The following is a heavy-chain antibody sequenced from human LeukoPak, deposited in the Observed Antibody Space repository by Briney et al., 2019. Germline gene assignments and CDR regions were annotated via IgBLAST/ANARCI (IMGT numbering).Heavy chain of an antibody. Sequence: GGSLRLSCAASGFTFSSYGMHWVRQAPGKGLEWVSAISGSGGSTYYADSVKGRFTISRDNSKNTLYLQMNSLRAGDTAVYYCAKEVGSSWYGDHWFDPWGQGTLVTVSS. CDR1: GFTFSSYG. D-gene: IGHD6-13*01. V-gene: IGHV3-23*01. J-gene: IGHJ5*02. CDR3: AKEVGSSWYGDHWFDP. CDR2: ISGSGGST.